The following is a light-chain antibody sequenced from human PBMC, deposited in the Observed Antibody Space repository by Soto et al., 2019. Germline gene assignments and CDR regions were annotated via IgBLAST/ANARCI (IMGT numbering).Light chain of an antibody. CDR2: GNN. CDR3: AAWDDSLNAYV. J-gene: IGLJ1*01. Sequence: VLAQPASTADTRGQRVIISCSGRSSNIGSNTVSWYHQLPGTAHKLLNYGNNQRPSGVPERFSGSKSGTSDSLAISGLQSEDEADYYCAAWDDSLNAYVFGTGTKVTVL. V-gene: IGLV1-44*01. CDR1: SSNIGSNT.